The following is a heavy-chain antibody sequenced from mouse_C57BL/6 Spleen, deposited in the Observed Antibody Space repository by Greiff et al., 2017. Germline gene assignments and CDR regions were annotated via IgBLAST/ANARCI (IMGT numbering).Heavy chain of an antibody. D-gene: IGHD2-1*01. J-gene: IGHJ2*01. V-gene: IGHV1-50*01. CDR2: IDPSDSYT. CDR3: ARCGIYYGNQGYYFDY. Sequence: QVQLQQPGAELVKPGASVKLSCKASGYTFTSYWMQWVKQRPGQGLEWIGEIDPSDSYTNYNQKFKGKATLTVDTSSSTAYMQLSSLTSEDSAVYYCARCGIYYGNQGYYFDYWGQGTTLTVSS. CDR1: GYTFTSYW.